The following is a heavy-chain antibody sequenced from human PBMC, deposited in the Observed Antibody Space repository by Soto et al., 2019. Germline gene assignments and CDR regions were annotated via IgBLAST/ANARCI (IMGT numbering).Heavy chain of an antibody. D-gene: IGHD6-13*01. CDR2: INAGNGNT. CDR1: GYTFTSYA. Sequence: ASVKVSCKASGYTFTSYAMHWVGQAPGQRLEWMGWINAGNGNTKYSQKFQGRVTITRDTSASTAYMELSSLRSEDTAVYYCARDLEGIAEAGTGDYWGQGTLVTVSS. CDR3: ARDLEGIAEAGTGDY. J-gene: IGHJ4*02. V-gene: IGHV1-3*01.